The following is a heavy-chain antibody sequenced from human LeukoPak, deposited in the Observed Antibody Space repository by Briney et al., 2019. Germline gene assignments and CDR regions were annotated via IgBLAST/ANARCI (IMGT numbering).Heavy chain of an antibody. Sequence: PGGSLRLSCAASGFTFSSYWMSWVRQAPGKGLEWVANIKQDGSEEYYVDSVKGRFTISRDNAKNSLYLQMNSLRAEDTAVYYCAKDLTIFGVVTPYGMDVWGQGTLVTVSS. CDR3: AKDLTIFGVVTPYGMDV. J-gene: IGHJ6*02. CDR2: IKQDGSEE. V-gene: IGHV3-7*03. D-gene: IGHD3-3*01. CDR1: GFTFSSYW.